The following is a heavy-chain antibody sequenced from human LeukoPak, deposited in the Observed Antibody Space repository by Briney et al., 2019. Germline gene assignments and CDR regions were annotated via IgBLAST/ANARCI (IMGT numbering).Heavy chain of an antibody. CDR3: ARPEASVGMDV. D-gene: IGHD6-6*01. CDR2: INHSGST. J-gene: IGHJ6*02. Sequence: SETLSLTCAVYGGSFSGYYWSWIRQPPGKGLEWIGEINHSGSTNYNPSLKSRVTISVDTSKNQFSLKLSSVTAADTAVYYCARPEASVGMDVWGQGTTVTVSS. CDR1: GGSFSGYY. V-gene: IGHV4-34*01.